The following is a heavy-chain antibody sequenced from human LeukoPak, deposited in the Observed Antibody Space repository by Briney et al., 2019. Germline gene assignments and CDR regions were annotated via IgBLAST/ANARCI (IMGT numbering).Heavy chain of an antibody. Sequence: SETLSLTCAVYGGSFSGYYWSWTRQPPGKGLEWIGYIYYSGSTKYNPSLKSRVTISVDTSKNQFSLKLSSVTAADTAVYYCARYRGKTTVSSLDWFDPWGQGTLVTVSS. V-gene: IGHV4-59*01. D-gene: IGHD4-11*01. CDR3: ARYRGKTTVSSLDWFDP. J-gene: IGHJ5*02. CDR1: GGSFSGYY. CDR2: IYYSGST.